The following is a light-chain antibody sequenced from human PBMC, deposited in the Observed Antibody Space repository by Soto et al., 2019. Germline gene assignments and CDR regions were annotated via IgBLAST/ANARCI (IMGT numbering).Light chain of an antibody. V-gene: IGKV2-24*01. CDR3: MQATQFPIT. J-gene: IGKJ5*01. Sequence: DIVMTQTPLSSPVTLGQPASISCRSSQSLVPSDGNTYLSWIQQRPGQPPRLLIYKTSNRFSGVPDRFSGSGAGTDFTLKISRVEAEDVGVYYCMQATQFPITFGQGTRLEIK. CDR1: QSLVPSDGNTY. CDR2: KTS.